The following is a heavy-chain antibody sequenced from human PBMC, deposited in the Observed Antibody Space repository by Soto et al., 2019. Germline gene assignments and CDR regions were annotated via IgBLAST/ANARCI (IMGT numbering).Heavy chain of an antibody. D-gene: IGHD6-6*01. CDR3: ARDVGSTYSSSSAFFGFDP. CDR1: GGTFSSYA. V-gene: IGHV1-69*04. CDR2: IIPILGIA. Sequence: GASVKVSCKASGGTFSSYAISWVRQAPGQGLEWMGRIIPILGIANYAQKFQGRVTITADKSTSTAYMELSSLRSEDTAVYYCARDVGSTYSSSSAFFGFDPWGQGTLVTVSS. J-gene: IGHJ5*02.